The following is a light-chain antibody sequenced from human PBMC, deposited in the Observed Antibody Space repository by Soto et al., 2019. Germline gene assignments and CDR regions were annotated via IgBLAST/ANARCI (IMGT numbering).Light chain of an antibody. V-gene: IGLV1-40*01. CDR2: ANT. J-gene: IGLJ2*01. CDR3: QSFDSSLTGLI. CDR1: NSNIGAGSG. Sequence: QSVLTQPPSVTGAPGQRVTISCTGNNSNIGAGSGVNWYQQFPDKAPKLLIYANTHRPSGVPVRFSGSTSATSASLAITGLQTQDEADYYCQSFDSSLTGLIFGGGTQLTVL.